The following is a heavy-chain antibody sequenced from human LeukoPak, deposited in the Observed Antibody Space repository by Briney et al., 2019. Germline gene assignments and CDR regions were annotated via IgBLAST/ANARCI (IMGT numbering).Heavy chain of an antibody. J-gene: IGHJ4*02. CDR1: GFTVSSNY. CDR3: ARDYRRSWLFDY. D-gene: IGHD6-13*01. CDR2: IYSGGST. Sequence: GGSLRLSCAASGFTVSSNYMSWVRQAPGKGLEWVSVIYSGGSTYYADSVKGRFTISRDNSKNTLYLQMNSLRAEDTAAYYCARDYRRSWLFDYWGQGTLVTVSS. V-gene: IGHV3-66*01.